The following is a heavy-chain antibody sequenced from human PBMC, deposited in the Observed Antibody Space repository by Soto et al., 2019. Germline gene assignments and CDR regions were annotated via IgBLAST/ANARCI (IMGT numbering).Heavy chain of an antibody. V-gene: IGHV3-15*07. D-gene: IGHD5-12*01. Sequence: EVQLVESGGGLVQPGGSLRLSCAASGFTFSNAWMNWVRQAPGKGLEWVGRAKSKNDGGTIDYAAPVKGRFXISRDDSKXXXXLXXXXLXXXXXXXXXXXXXXXXXXKWIFDLWGRGTLVTVSS. J-gene: IGHJ2*01. CDR3: XXXXXXXXKWIFDL. CDR1: GFTFSNAW. CDR2: AKSKNDGGTI.